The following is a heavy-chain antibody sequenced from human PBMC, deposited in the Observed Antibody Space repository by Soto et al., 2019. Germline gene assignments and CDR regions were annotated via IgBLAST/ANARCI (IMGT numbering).Heavy chain of an antibody. D-gene: IGHD6-13*01. V-gene: IGHV4-38-2*01. CDR2: IYHSGST. J-gene: IGHJ4*02. CDR1: GYSISSGYY. Sequence: SETLSLTCAVSGYSISSGYYWGWIRQPPGKGLEWIGSIYHSGSTYYNPSLKSRVTISVDTSKNQFSLKLSSVTAADTAVYYCASRLTGIAAAGVDYWGQGTLVTVSS. CDR3: ASRLTGIAAAGVDY.